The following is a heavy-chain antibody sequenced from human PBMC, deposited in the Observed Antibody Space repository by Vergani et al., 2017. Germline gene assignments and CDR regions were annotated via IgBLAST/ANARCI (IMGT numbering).Heavy chain of an antibody. CDR1: EHSFTNYW. V-gene: IGHV5-51*03. D-gene: IGHD6-13*01. CDR2: IYPGDSDT. CDR3: ASGGSSWYDTWFDP. J-gene: IGHJ5*02. Sequence: EVQLVQSGAEVKKPGESLKISCKISEHSFTNYWIGWVRQMPGKGLEWMGIIYPGDSDTRYRPSFQGQVTISADKSISTAYLQWSSLRASDTAVYYCASGGSSWYDTWFDPWGQGTLVTVSS.